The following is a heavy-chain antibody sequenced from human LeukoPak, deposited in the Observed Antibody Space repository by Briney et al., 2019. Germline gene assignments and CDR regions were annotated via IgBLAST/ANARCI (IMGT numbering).Heavy chain of an antibody. CDR3: ASFGGSDY. D-gene: IGHD2-15*01. CDR1: GGSISSYY. J-gene: IGHJ4*02. V-gene: IGHV4-59*01. CDR2: IYYSGST. Sequence: SETLSLTCTVSGGSISSYYWRWLRQPPGKGLEWDGYIYYSGSTNYNPSLKSRVTISVGTTKNQFFFKLSSVTAADTAVYYCASFGGSDYWGQGTLVTVSS.